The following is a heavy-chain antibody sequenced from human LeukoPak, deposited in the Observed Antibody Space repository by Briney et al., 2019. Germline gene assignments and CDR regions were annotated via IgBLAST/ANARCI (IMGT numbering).Heavy chain of an antibody. CDR2: IIPILGIA. CDR3: ATDFVSQVVRGVIITSLDY. CDR1: GGTFSSYA. D-gene: IGHD3-10*01. Sequence: ASVKVSCKASGGTFSSYAISWVRQAPGQGLEWMGRIIPILGIANYAQKFQGRVTITADKSTSTAYMELSSLRSEDTAVYYCATDFVSQVVRGVIITSLDYWGQGTLVTVSS. V-gene: IGHV1-69*04. J-gene: IGHJ4*02.